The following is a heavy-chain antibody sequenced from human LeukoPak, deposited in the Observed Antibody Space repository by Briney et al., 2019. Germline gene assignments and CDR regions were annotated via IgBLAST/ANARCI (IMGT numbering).Heavy chain of an antibody. CDR1: GYTLTELS. Sequence: GASVKVSCKVSGYTLTELSMHWVRQAPGKGLEWMGGFDPEDGETIYAQKFQGRVTMTEDTSTDTAYMELSSLRSEDTAVYYCATTGLLIAAAPNQQFDYWGQGTLVTVSS. J-gene: IGHJ4*02. D-gene: IGHD6-13*01. CDR2: FDPEDGET. V-gene: IGHV1-24*01. CDR3: ATTGLLIAAAPNQQFDY.